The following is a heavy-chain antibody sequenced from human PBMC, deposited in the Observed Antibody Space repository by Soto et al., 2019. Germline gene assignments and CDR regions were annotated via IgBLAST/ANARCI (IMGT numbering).Heavy chain of an antibody. CDR1: GFTFDDYA. V-gene: IGHV3-9*01. CDR2: ISWNSGSI. J-gene: IGHJ4*02. Sequence: GGSLRLSCAASGFTFDDYAMHWVRQAPGKGLEWVSGISWNSGSIGYADSVKGRFTISRDNAKNSLYLQMNSLRAEDTALYYCAKDNDYSNYGVSGLFDYWGQGTLVTVSS. CDR3: AKDNDYSNYGVSGLFDY. D-gene: IGHD4-4*01.